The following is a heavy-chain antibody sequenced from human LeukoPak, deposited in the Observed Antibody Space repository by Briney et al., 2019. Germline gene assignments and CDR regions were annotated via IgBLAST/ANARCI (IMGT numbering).Heavy chain of an antibody. D-gene: IGHD6-6*01. Sequence: SVKVSCKASGGTFSSYAISWVRQAPGQGLEWMGGIIPIFGTANYAQKFQGRVTITTDEYTSTAYMELSSLRSEDTAVYYCARSSIAARPFDYWGQGTLVTVSS. CDR3: ARSSIAARPFDY. V-gene: IGHV1-69*05. CDR2: IIPIFGTA. J-gene: IGHJ4*02. CDR1: GGTFSSYA.